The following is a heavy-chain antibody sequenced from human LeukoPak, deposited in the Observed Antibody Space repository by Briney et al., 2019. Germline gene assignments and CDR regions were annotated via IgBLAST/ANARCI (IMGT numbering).Heavy chain of an antibody. V-gene: IGHV3-23*01. J-gene: IGHJ3*01. CDR2: ISPSGDIT. D-gene: IGHD7-27*01. CDR1: GFTFSTYG. CDR3: VRDLHWGGFDV. Sequence: GGSLRLSCAASGFTFSTYGMNWVRQAPGKGLEWGSGISPSGDITYYADSVMGRFSISRDNPKSTVSLQMSSLRAEDTALYYCVRDLHWGGFDVWGQGTMVTVSS.